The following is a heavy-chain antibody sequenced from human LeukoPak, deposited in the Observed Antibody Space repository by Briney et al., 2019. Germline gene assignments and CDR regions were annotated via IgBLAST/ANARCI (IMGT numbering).Heavy chain of an antibody. J-gene: IGHJ4*02. CDR1: GFTFSSYA. CDR3: ARGEKVLDYFDY. V-gene: IGHV3-30-3*01. CDR2: ISYDGSNK. Sequence: GGFLRLSCAASGFTFSSYAMHWVRQAPGKGLEWVAVISYDGSNKYYADSVKGRFTISRDNSKNTLYLQMNSLRAEDTAVYYCARGEKVLDYFDYWGQGTLATVSS. D-gene: IGHD3-16*01.